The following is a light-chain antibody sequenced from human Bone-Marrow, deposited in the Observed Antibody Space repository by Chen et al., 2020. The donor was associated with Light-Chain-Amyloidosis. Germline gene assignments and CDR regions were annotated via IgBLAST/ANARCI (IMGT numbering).Light chain of an antibody. CDR1: HTISCNY. CDR2: GSS. J-gene: IGKJ4*01. V-gene: IGKV3-20*01. Sequence: DIVLTQSPVTLSLSPGEGANLSCRASHTISCNYLTWYQQKLGQAPRLLIYGSSSRATGIPDRFTGSGSGTDFTLTINRLEPEDFAMYYCQQYGTSPLTFGGGTKVEIK. CDR3: QQYGTSPLT.